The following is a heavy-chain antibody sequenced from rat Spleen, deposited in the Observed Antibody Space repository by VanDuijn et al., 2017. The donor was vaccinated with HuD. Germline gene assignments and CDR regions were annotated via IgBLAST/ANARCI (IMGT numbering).Heavy chain of an antibody. D-gene: IGHD5-1*01. J-gene: IGHJ3*01. CDR3: ARHFNWERGVDY. V-gene: IGHV5-25*01. CDR2: ISTGGGNT. Sequence: EVQLVESDGGLVQPGRSLKLSCAASGFTLSDHYMAWVRQTPTKGLEWVASISTGGGNTYYRDSVKGRFTISRDNAKSTLYLQMDSLRSEDTATYYCARHFNWERGVDYWGQGTLVTVSS. CDR1: GFTLSDHY.